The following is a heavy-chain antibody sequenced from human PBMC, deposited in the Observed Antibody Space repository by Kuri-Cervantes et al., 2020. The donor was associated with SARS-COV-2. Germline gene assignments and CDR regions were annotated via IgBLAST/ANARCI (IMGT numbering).Heavy chain of an antibody. D-gene: IGHD4-11*01. CDR2: MNPNSGNT. V-gene: IGHV1-8*03. Sequence: ASVKVFCKASGYTFTSYDINWVRQATGQGLEWMGWMNPNSGNTGYAQKFQGRVTITRNTSISTAYMELSSLRSEDTAVYYCARALSNYVDWFDPWGQGTLVTVSS. J-gene: IGHJ5*02. CDR1: GYTFTSYD. CDR3: ARALSNYVDWFDP.